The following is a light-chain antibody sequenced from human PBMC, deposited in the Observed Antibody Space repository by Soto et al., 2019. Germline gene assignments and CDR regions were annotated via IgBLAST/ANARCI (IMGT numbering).Light chain of an antibody. V-gene: IGKV1-5*01. J-gene: IGKJ1*01. CDR1: QSVSDW. CDR2: DAS. CDR3: HQYNSYTWT. Sequence: IHMTQSPSSGSSSVLGVVTITCRASQSVSDWLAWYQQKPGKAPKLLIYDASRLESAVPSRFSGSGSQTEFTLTISSLQPDDFATYYCHQYNSYTWTFGQGTKVDI.